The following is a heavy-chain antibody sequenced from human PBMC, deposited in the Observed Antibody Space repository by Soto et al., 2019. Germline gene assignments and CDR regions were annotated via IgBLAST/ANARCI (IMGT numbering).Heavy chain of an antibody. J-gene: IGHJ4*02. Sequence: GGSLRLSCSASGFTFSDYYMSWTRQAPGKGLEWVSYISSSSSYTNYADSVKGRFTISRDNAKNSLYLQMNSLRAEDTAVYYCARALTLGGDSLDYWGQGTLVTVSS. V-gene: IGHV3-11*06. CDR1: GFTFSDYY. D-gene: IGHD4-17*01. CDR3: ARALTLGGDSLDY. CDR2: ISSSSSYT.